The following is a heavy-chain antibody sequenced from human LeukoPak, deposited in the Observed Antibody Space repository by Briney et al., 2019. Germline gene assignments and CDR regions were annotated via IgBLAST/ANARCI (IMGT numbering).Heavy chain of an antibody. CDR1: GLTFNNYA. V-gene: IGHV3-23*01. Sequence: PGGSLRLSCAASGLTFNNYAMSWVRQAPGKGLEWVSAISNSRDKTYYAGSVRGRFTISRDNSKTTLYLQMNSLRVEDTAIYYCAKGRQWELPLDYWGQGALVTVSS. D-gene: IGHD1-26*01. CDR3: AKGRQWELPLDY. J-gene: IGHJ4*02. CDR2: ISNSRDKT.